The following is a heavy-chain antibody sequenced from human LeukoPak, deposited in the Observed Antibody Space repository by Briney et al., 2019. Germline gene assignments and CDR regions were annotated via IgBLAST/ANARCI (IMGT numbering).Heavy chain of an antibody. D-gene: IGHD1-14*01. Sequence: ASVKVSCKTSGYTFTGYHMHWVRQAPGQGLEWMGWINPNSGGTDYARKFQGRVTMTRDTSISTAYMELSRLRSDDTAVYYCARGGPEVDYWGQGTLVTVSS. CDR2: INPNSGGT. J-gene: IGHJ4*02. CDR3: ARGGPEVDY. CDR1: GYTFTGYH. V-gene: IGHV1-2*02.